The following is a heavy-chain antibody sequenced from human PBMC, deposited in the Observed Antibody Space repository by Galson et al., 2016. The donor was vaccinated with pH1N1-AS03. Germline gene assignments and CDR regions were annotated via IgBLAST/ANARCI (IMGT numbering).Heavy chain of an antibody. D-gene: IGHD4/OR15-4a*01. V-gene: IGHV3-74*01. CDR2: ISNDGRNV. Sequence: SLRLSCAASGFTFSMSYIHWVRQAPGKGLEWVSRISNDGRNVRYADFVKGRFAVSRDNAKNTVFLQMNSLRADDTAVYFCARRNPNPNFAIWYQHDYGMDPWGQGTLVTVSS. CDR3: ARRNPNPNFAIWYQHDYGMDP. J-gene: IGHJ5*02. CDR1: GFTFSMSY.